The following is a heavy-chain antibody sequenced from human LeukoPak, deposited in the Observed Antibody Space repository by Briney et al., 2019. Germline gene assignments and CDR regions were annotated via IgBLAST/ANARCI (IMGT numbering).Heavy chain of an antibody. J-gene: IGHJ4*02. CDR2: IYYSGST. V-gene: IGHV4-39*01. Sequence: PSETLSLTCAVSGGSISSTTSYWGWIRQPPGKGLEWRGRIYYSGSTFYNPSLKSRVTISVDTSKNQLSLRLSSVTAADTAVYYCARHGSTDYFDYWGQGTLVTVSS. D-gene: IGHD2-2*03. CDR3: ARHGSTDYFDY. CDR1: GGSISSTTSY.